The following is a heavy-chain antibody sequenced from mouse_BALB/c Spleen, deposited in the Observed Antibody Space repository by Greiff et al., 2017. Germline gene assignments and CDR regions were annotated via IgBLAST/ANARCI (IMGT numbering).Heavy chain of an antibody. Sequence: EVKLVESGGGLVKPGGSLKLSCAASGFTFSSYAMSWVRQTPEKRLEWVASISSGGSTYYPDSVKGRFTISRDNARNILYLQMSSLRSEDTAMYYCARGCDYDSWFAYWGQGTLVTVSA. CDR1: GFTFSSYA. CDR2: ISSGGST. V-gene: IGHV5-6-5*01. D-gene: IGHD2-4*01. J-gene: IGHJ3*01. CDR3: ARGCDYDSWFAY.